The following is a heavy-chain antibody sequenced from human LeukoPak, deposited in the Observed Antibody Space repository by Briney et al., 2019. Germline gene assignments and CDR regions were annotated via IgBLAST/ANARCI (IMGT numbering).Heavy chain of an antibody. V-gene: IGHV3-21*01. CDR1: GFTFSSYS. Sequence: GGSLRLSCAASGFTFSSYSMNWVRQAPGKGLEWVSSISSSSSYIYYADSVKGRFTISRDNAKNSLYPQMNSLRAEDTAVYYCARVAGLSNYYDSSGYAFDIWGQGTMVTVSS. D-gene: IGHD3-22*01. CDR3: ARVAGLSNYYDSSGYAFDI. CDR2: ISSSSSYI. J-gene: IGHJ3*02.